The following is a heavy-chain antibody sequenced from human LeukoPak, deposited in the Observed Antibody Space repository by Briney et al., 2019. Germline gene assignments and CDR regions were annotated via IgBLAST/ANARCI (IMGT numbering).Heavy chain of an antibody. Sequence: KPGGSLILSCAGSGFAFSGTWLNWVRQAPGQGLEWVGRINTRTDGATTTYAAPVKGRFTISRDDSKSTLYLEMNSLKTEDTAVYYCTTEFWYYFNNWGQGTLVTVSS. J-gene: IGHJ4*02. CDR3: TTEFWYYFNN. V-gene: IGHV3-15*01. CDR2: INTRTDGATT. D-gene: IGHD3-3*01. CDR1: GFAFSGTW.